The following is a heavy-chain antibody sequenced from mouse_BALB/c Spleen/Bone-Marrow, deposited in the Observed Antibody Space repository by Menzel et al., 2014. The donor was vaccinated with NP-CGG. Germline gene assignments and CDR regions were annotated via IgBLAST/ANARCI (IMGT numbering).Heavy chain of an antibody. V-gene: IGHV1-66*01. CDR2: IFPGSGNT. Sequence: VQLQQSGPELVKPGASVKISCKASGYSFTSYYIHWVKQRPGQGLEWIGWIFPGSGNTKYNEKFKGKATLTADTSSSTPNMQLSSLTSRESAVYLCARSGFFGNCPCFDYWGQGTPLTVSS. CDR3: ARSGFFGNCPCFDY. J-gene: IGHJ2*01. D-gene: IGHD2-1*01. CDR1: GYSFTSYY.